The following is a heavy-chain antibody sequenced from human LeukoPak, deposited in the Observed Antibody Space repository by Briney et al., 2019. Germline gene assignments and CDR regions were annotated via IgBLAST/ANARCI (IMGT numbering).Heavy chain of an antibody. Sequence: GGSLRLSCAASGFTFSSYAMSWVRQAPGKGLEWVSAISGSGGSTHYADSVKGRFTISRDNSKDTLYLQMNSLRAEDTALYYCARGSSGWFDDNWFDPWGQGTLVTVSS. J-gene: IGHJ5*02. CDR1: GFTFSSYA. CDR2: ISGSGGST. D-gene: IGHD6-19*01. CDR3: ARGSSGWFDDNWFDP. V-gene: IGHV3-23*01.